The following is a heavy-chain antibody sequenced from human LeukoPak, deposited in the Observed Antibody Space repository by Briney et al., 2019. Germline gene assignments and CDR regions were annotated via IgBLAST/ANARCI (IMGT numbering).Heavy chain of an antibody. CDR3: XXXFPPLXXXXXXXF. CDR1: GFTFSDYD. D-gene: IGHD2/OR15-2a*01. Sequence: GGSLRLSCTASGFTFSDYDMNWVRLAPGKGLEWVSSISGRSSHMYYTDSAKGRFTISRDNAKNSLYLQMNSLKAEDTAVYYSXXXFPPLXXXXXXXFXGQXTLVXXSS. J-gene: IGHJ4*02. V-gene: IGHV3-21*06. CDR2: ISGRSSHM.